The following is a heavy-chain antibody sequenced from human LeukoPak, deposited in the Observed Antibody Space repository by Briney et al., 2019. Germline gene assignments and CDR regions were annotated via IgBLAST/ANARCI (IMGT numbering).Heavy chain of an antibody. Sequence: GGSLRLSCAASGFTFSSYGMHWVRQAPGKGLEWVANIKQDGSEKYYVDSVKGRFTISRDNAKNSLYLQMNSLRAEDTAVYYCARFLTHYYYDSSGYSLYYYGMDVWGQGTTVTVSS. J-gene: IGHJ6*02. D-gene: IGHD3-22*01. CDR3: ARFLTHYYYDSSGYSLYYYGMDV. CDR2: IKQDGSEK. CDR1: GFTFSSYG. V-gene: IGHV3-7*01.